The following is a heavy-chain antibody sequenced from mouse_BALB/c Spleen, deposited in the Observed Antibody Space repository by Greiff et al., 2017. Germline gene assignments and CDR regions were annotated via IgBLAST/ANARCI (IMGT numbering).Heavy chain of an antibody. J-gene: IGHJ4*01. CDR3: ARDPYYYGSSYEAMDY. CDR2: IWGDGST. Sequence: VKLVESGPGLVAPSQSLSITCTVSGFSLTGYGVNWVRQPPGKGLEWLGMIWGDGSTDYNSALKSRLSISKDNSKSQVFLKMNSLQTDDTARYYCARDPYYYGSSYEAMDYGGQGTSVTVSS. V-gene: IGHV2-6-7*01. D-gene: IGHD1-1*01. CDR1: GFSLTGYG.